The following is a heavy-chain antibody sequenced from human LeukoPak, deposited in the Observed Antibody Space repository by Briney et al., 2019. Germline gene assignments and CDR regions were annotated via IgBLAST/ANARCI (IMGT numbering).Heavy chain of an antibody. CDR1: GGSISSSSYY. Sequence: SETLSLTCTVSGGSISSSSYYWGWIRQPPGKGLEWIGSIYYSGSTYYNPSPKSRVTISVDTSKNQFSLKLSSVTAADTAVYYCARQHGYSYGLFDYWGQGTLVTVSS. CDR2: IYYSGST. D-gene: IGHD5-18*01. CDR3: ARQHGYSYGLFDY. J-gene: IGHJ4*02. V-gene: IGHV4-39*01.